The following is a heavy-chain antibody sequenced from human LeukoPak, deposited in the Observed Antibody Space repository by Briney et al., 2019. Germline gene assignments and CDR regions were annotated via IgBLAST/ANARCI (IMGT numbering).Heavy chain of an antibody. Sequence: SETLSLTCTVPGASAKNKFYFWGWIRQPPGKDLEWIGSVYYSGSTYYNPSLKSRATISIDTSPSQISLKLTSVTAADTAIYYCARHTPSSTRIRFDPWGQGILVTVSS. J-gene: IGHJ5*02. D-gene: IGHD5/OR15-5a*01. CDR3: ARHTPSSTRIRFDP. CDR1: GASAKNKFYF. CDR2: VYYSGST. V-gene: IGHV4-39*01.